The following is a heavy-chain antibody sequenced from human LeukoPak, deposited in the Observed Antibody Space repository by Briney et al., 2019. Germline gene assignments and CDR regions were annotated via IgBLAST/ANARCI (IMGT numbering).Heavy chain of an antibody. J-gene: IGHJ4*02. CDR1: GGTFSSYA. Sequence: SVKVSCKASGGTFSSYAISWVRQAPGQGLEWMGRIIPILGIANYAQKFQGRVTITADKSTSTAYMELSSQRSEDTAVYYCARDQRGVIDYWGQGTLVTVSS. CDR2: IIPILGIA. D-gene: IGHD3-10*01. V-gene: IGHV1-69*04. CDR3: ARDQRGVIDY.